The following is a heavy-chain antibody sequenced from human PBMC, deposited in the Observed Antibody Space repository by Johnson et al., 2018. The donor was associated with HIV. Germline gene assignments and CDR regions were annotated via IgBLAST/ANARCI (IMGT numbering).Heavy chain of an antibody. CDR3: TKDTKKKRWQPDDAFGL. D-gene: IGHD5-24*01. CDR2: IRDDGSNK. CDR1: DFALGDYG. J-gene: IGHJ3*01. V-gene: IGHV3-30*02. Sequence: VQLVESGGGVVQPGGSLRLSCIGSDFALGDYGVHWVRQAPGKGLECVSFIRDDGSNKYYGDSVKGRFTISRDNFKNSVYLQMSSLRGEDTAVYYCTKDTKKKRWQPDDAFGLWGQGTMVIVSS.